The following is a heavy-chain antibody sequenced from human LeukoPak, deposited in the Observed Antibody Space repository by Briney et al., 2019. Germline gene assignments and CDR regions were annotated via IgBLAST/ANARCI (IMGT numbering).Heavy chain of an antibody. CDR1: GGSI. V-gene: IGHV4-59*08. CDR3: VRSKYYDSSASAFDI. J-gene: IGHJ3*02. Sequence: SETLSLTCSGSGGSIRQPPGQGLEWIGIFYYSGSTNYRPSLRSRATISVDTPKSQISLKLSSVTAADTAVYYCVRSKYYDSSASAFDIWGQGTMVTVSS. CDR2: FYYSGST. D-gene: IGHD3-22*01.